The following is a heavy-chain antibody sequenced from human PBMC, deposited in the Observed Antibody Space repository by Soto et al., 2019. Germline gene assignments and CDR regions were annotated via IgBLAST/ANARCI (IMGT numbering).Heavy chain of an antibody. J-gene: IGHJ6*02. V-gene: IGHV1-69*13. CDR2: IIPIFGTA. CDR3: ARDGYSGYESYYYGMDV. D-gene: IGHD5-12*01. Sequence: SVKVSCKASGGTFSSYAISWVLQAPGEGVEWMGGIIPIFGTANYAQKFQGRVTITADESTSTAYMELSSLRSEGTAVYYCARDGYSGYESYYYGMDVWGQGTTVTVSS. CDR1: GGTFSSYA.